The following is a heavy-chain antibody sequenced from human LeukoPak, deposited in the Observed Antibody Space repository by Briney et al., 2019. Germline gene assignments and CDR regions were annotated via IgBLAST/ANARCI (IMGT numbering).Heavy chain of an antibody. J-gene: IGHJ4*02. CDR3: ARLMGTVTTYDY. CDR2: ITPDGSGD. V-gene: IGHV3-7*01. CDR1: GFTYRNHW. Sequence: ARPLRLSCPASGFTYRNHWMSWIRKAPGKGLERVASITPDGSGDYYMDSVKGRFTISRDNAEHSLYLQMNSLGAEDTAVYYCARLMGTVTTYDYWGQGTLVTVSS. D-gene: IGHD1-7*01.